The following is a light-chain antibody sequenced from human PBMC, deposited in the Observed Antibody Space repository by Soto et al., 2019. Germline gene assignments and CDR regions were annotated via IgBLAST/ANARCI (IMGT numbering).Light chain of an antibody. Sequence: EIVLTKYPATLSLSPGERAILSCRASQSVSNFLAWYQQKPGQAPRLLIFDVSTRATGVPPRFSGSGSGTDFTLTIIGLEPEDFAIYYCQQRSNWPLTFGGGTKVDIK. V-gene: IGKV3-11*01. CDR3: QQRSNWPLT. CDR2: DVS. J-gene: IGKJ4*01. CDR1: QSVSNF.